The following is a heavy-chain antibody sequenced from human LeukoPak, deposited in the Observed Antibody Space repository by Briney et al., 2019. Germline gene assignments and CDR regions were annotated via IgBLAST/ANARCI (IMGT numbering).Heavy chain of an antibody. CDR3: ARRSGSGYYYFDY. CDR2: IYHSGST. Sequence: KPSETLSLTCAVSGYSISSGYYWGWIRQPPGKGLEWIGSIYHSGSTYYNPSLKSRGTISVDTSKNQFSLKLNSVTAADTAVYYCARRSGSGYYYFDYWGQGTLVTVSS. V-gene: IGHV4-38-2*01. D-gene: IGHD3-10*01. J-gene: IGHJ4*02. CDR1: GYSISSGYY.